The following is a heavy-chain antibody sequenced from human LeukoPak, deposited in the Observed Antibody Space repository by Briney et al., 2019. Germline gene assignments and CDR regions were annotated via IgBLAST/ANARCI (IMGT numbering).Heavy chain of an antibody. Sequence: SETLSLTCTVSGGSISSGGYYRSWIRQPPGKGLEWIGEINHSGSTNYNPSLKSRVTISVDTSKNQFSLKLSSVTAADTAVYYCARCIAARRGGGYNWFDPWGQGTLVTVSS. V-gene: IGHV4-39*07. CDR2: INHSGST. D-gene: IGHD6-6*01. CDR3: ARCIAARRGGGYNWFDP. CDR1: GGSISSGGYY. J-gene: IGHJ5*02.